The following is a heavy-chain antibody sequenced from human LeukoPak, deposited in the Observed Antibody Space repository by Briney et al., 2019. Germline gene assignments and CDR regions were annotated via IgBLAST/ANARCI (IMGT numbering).Heavy chain of an antibody. J-gene: IGHJ4*02. Sequence: PGGSLRLSCAASGFTFSSYGMHWVRQAPGKGLEWVAVISYDGSNKYYADSVKGRFTISRDNSMNTLYLQMNSLRAEDTAVYYCAKCANRWELLRFDYWGQGTLVTVSS. CDR3: AKCANRWELLRFDY. D-gene: IGHD1-26*01. CDR1: GFTFSSYG. V-gene: IGHV3-30*18. CDR2: ISYDGSNK.